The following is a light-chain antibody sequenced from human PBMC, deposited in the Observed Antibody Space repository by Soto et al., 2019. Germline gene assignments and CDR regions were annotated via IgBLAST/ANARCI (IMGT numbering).Light chain of an antibody. CDR1: SSDVGAYKY. V-gene: IGLV2-8*02. Sequence: QSALTQPPSASRSPGQSVTISCTGTSSDVGAYKYVSWYQQYPGKAPKLMIYEVTKRPSGVPDRFSGSKSGNTASLTVSGLQAEYEADYYCTSYVGNDIWVFGGGTKLTVL. CDR3: TSYVGNDIWV. J-gene: IGLJ3*02. CDR2: EVT.